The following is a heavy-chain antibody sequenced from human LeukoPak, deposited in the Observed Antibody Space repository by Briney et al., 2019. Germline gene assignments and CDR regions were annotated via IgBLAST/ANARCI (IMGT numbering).Heavy chain of an antibody. CDR1: GFTFSSYS. CDR2: ISSSSSYI. V-gene: IGHV3-21*01. J-gene: IGHJ4*02. CDR3: ARDHRAVAGD. D-gene: IGHD6-19*01. Sequence: GGSLRLSCAASGFTFSSYSMNWVRQAPGKGLEWVSSISSSSSYIYYADSVKGRFTISRDNAKNSLYLQMNGLRAEDTAVYYCARDHRAVAGDWGQGTLVTVSS.